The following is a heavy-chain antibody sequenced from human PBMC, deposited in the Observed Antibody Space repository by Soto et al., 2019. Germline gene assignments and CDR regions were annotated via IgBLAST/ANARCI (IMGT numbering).Heavy chain of an antibody. CDR1: GGSFSSYA. D-gene: IGHD6-6*01. CDR2: LIPIFGTA. CDR3: ASWGSSRTGEGRLDY. V-gene: IGHV1-69*01. Sequence: QVQLVQSGAEVKKPESSVKVSCKASGGSFSSYAISWVRQAPGQGLEWTGGLIPIFGTANYAQKFQGRVTITADESTRPAYMELSSLRSEDTAVYYCASWGSSRTGEGRLDYWGQGTLVTVSS. J-gene: IGHJ4*02.